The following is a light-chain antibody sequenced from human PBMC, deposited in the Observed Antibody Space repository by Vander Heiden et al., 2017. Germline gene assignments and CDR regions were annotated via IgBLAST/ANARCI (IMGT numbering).Light chain of an antibody. CDR2: GAA. CDR3: QQHNSYPLT. Sequence: VTITCRASQGIRNDLGWYQQKPGKAPKRLIYGAASLQSGVPSRFSGSGSGTEFTLTISSLQSEDFATYYCQQHNSYPLTFGGGTKVEI. CDR1: QGIRND. V-gene: IGKV1-17*01. J-gene: IGKJ4*01.